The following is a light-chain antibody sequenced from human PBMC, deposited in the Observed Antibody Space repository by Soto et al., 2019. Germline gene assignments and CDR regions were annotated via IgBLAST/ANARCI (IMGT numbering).Light chain of an antibody. CDR1: QSVSSY. J-gene: IGKJ2*01. Sequence: EIVLTQSPATLSLSPGERATLSCRASQSVSSYLAWYQQKPGQAPRLLIYDASNRATGIPARFSGSGSGTDFTLPISRLEPEDFAVYYCQQRSNWPPEYTFGQGTKLEIK. CDR2: DAS. V-gene: IGKV3-11*01. CDR3: QQRSNWPPEYT.